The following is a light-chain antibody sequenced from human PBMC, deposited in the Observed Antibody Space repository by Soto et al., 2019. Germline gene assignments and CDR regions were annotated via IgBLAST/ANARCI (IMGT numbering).Light chain of an antibody. V-gene: IGKV3-20*01. CDR1: QSGDSRY. J-gene: IGKJ2*01. CDR2: GTS. CDR3: QQYDDSARMYV. Sequence: EIVLTQSPGTLSLSPGERATLSCRASQSGDSRYLAWYQQKPGQAPRLLIYGTSNRATGIPDRFSGSGSGTDFALTSSRLEPEDFAVYYCQQYDDSARMYVFGRGTKLEIK.